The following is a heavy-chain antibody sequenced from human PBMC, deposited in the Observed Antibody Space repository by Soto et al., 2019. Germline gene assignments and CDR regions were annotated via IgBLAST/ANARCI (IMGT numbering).Heavy chain of an antibody. Sequence: PGGSLRLSCAASGVSFSVYVMSWVRQAPGKGLEWVSGISGTGTSTHYADSVKGRFTISRDNSKNTVYLQMNSLRAEDTAVYYCARRPLIDGNSFDYWGQGTLVTVSS. J-gene: IGHJ4*02. CDR1: GVSFSVYV. CDR3: ARRPLIDGNSFDY. V-gene: IGHV3-23*01. D-gene: IGHD4-4*01. CDR2: ISGTGTST.